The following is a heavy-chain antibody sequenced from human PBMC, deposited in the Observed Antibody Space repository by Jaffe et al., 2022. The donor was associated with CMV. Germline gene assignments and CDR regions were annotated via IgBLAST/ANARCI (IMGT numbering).Heavy chain of an antibody. CDR3: ARDPPSVPAFYYGMDV. J-gene: IGHJ6*02. V-gene: IGHV1-2*02. CDR2: INPISGST. CDR1: GYNFTNYG. Sequence: QMQVVQSGAEVKKPGASVKVSCMAAGYNFTNYGLHWVRQAPGQGLEWMGWINPISGSTKYAQKFQGRVTMTRDTSISTAYMELNRLTSDDTAVYYCARDPPSVPAFYYGMDVWGQGTTVTVSS. D-gene: IGHD3-10*01.